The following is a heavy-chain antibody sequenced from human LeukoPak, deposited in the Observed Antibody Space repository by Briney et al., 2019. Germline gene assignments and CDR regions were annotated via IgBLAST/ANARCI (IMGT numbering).Heavy chain of an antibody. CDR2: INHSGST. D-gene: IGHD3-10*01. CDR3: ATLGGSGSYVWFDP. CDR1: GGSFSGYY. V-gene: IGHV4-34*01. Sequence: SETLSLTCAVYGGSFSGYYWSWIRQPPGKGLEWIGEINHSGSTNYNPPLKSRVTISVDTSKNQFSLKLSSVTAADTAVYYCATLGGSGSYVWFDPWGQGTLVTVSS. J-gene: IGHJ5*02.